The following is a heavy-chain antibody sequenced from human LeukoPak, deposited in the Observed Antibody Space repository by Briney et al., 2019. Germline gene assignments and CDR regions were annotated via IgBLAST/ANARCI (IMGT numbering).Heavy chain of an antibody. CDR3: AKSRTPGFDY. V-gene: IGHV3-53*01. CDR1: GFTVSSNY. D-gene: IGHD2-15*01. Sequence: PGGSLRLSCAASGFTVSSNYMSWVRQAPGKGLEWVSVIYSGGSTYYADSVKGRFTISRDISKSTLYLQMNRLRAEDTALYYCAKSRTPGFDYWGQGTLVTVSS. J-gene: IGHJ4*02. CDR2: IYSGGST.